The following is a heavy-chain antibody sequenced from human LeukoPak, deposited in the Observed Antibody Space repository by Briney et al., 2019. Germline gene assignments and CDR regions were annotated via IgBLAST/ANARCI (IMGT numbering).Heavy chain of an antibody. V-gene: IGHV4-4*07. J-gene: IGHJ4*02. CDR2: IYTSGST. D-gene: IGHD3-3*01. CDR3: AREYPITIFGVAVYYFDY. CDR1: GGSISSYY. Sequence: SETLSLTCTVSGGSISSYYWSWIRQPAGKGLEWIGRIYTSGSTNYNPSLKSRVTMSVDTSKNQFSLKLSSVTAADTAVYYCAREYPITIFGVAVYYFDYWGQGTLVTVSP.